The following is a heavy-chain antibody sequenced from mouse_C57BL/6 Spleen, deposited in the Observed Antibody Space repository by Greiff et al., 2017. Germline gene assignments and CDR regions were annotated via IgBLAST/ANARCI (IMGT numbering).Heavy chain of an antibody. J-gene: IGHJ2*01. D-gene: IGHD2-3*01. CDR2: INPYNGGT. Sequence: VQLQQSGPVLVKPGASVKMSCKASGYTFTDYYMNWVKQSHGKSLEWIGVINPYNGGTSYNQKFKGKATLTVDKSSSTAYMELNSLTSEDSAVYYCARSVGDGYCFDYWGQGTTLTVSS. CDR1: GYTFTDYY. CDR3: ARSVGDGYCFDY. V-gene: IGHV1-19*01.